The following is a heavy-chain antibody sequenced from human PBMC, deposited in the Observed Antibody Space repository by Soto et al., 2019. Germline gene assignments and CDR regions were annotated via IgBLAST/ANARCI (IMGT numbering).Heavy chain of an antibody. Sequence: PSETLSLTCTVSGGSISSGGYYWSWIRQHPGKGLEWIGYIYYSGSTYYNPSLKSRVTISVDTSKNQFSLKLSSVTAADTAVYYCAAYYYGSGSPPSYGMDVWGQGTTVTVSS. CDR3: AAYYYGSGSPPSYGMDV. V-gene: IGHV4-31*03. J-gene: IGHJ6*02. CDR1: GGSISSGGYY. CDR2: IYYSGST. D-gene: IGHD3-10*01.